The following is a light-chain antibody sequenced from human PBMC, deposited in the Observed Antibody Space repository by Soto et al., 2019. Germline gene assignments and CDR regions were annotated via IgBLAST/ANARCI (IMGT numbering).Light chain of an antibody. CDR1: SSDVGAYNY. V-gene: IGLV2-8*01. CDR2: EVS. CDR3: SSFAGSSNVI. J-gene: IGLJ2*01. Sequence: QSALTQPPSASGSPGQSVTFSCIGTSSDVGAYNYVSWYQQHPGKAPKLMIYEVSKRPSGVPDRFSGSKSANPASLTVSGLQAEDEADYYCSSFAGSSNVIFGGGTKVTVL.